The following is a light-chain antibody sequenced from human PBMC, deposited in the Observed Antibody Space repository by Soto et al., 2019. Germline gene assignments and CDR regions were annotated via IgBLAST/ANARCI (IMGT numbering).Light chain of an antibody. J-gene: IGLJ1*01. CDR3: CSYAGSYSYV. Sequence: QSVLTQPRSVSGSPGQSVTLSCTGTSSDVGGYNYVSWYQQHPGKAPKLMIYDVSKRPSGVPDRFSGSKSGNTASLTISGLQAEDEAEYYCCSYAGSYSYVFGTGTKVTVL. V-gene: IGLV2-11*01. CDR1: SSDVGGYNY. CDR2: DVS.